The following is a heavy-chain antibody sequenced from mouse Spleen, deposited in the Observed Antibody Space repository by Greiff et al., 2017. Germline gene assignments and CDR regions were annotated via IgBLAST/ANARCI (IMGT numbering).Heavy chain of an antibody. CDR2: IRNKANGYTT. CDR3: ARYRNEGYFDV. J-gene: IGHJ1*01. Sequence: EVQVVESGGGLVQPGGSLSLSCAASGFTFTDYYMSWVRQPPGKALEWLGFIRNKANGYTTEYSASVKGRFTISRDNSQSILYLQMNALRAEDSATYYCARYRNEGYFDVWGAGTTVTVSS. V-gene: IGHV7-3*01. CDR1: GFTFTDYY.